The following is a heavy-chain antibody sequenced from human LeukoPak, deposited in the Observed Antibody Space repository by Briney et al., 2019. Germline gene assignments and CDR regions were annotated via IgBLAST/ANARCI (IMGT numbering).Heavy chain of an antibody. Sequence: PGGSLRLSCAASGLTFRSYGMLWVRQAPRKGLAGVAVIWYDGSNKYYADSVKGRFTISRDNSKNTLYLQMNSLRAEDTAVYYCARGSVREYYYYYGMDVWGQGTTVTVSS. J-gene: IGHJ6*02. D-gene: IGHD3-10*01. CDR1: GLTFRSYG. CDR3: ARGSVREYYYYYGMDV. CDR2: IWYDGSNK. V-gene: IGHV3-33*01.